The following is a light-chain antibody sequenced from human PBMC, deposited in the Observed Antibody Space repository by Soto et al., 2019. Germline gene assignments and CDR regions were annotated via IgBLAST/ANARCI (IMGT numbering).Light chain of an antibody. CDR2: GAS. J-gene: IGKJ1*01. CDR3: QQYNNWPRT. CDR1: QSVSSSY. Sequence: IVLTHSPGTLSFSPGEIATLSFRASQSVSSSYLAWYQQKPGQAPRLLIYGASTRATGIPARFSGSGSGTEFTLTISSLQSEDFAVYYCQQYNNWPRTFGQGTKVDIK. V-gene: IGKV3-15*01.